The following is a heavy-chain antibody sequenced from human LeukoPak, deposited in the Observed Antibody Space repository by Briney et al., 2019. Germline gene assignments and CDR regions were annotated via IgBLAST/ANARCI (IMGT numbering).Heavy chain of an antibody. J-gene: IGHJ6*03. D-gene: IGHD3/OR15-3a*01. CDR3: AKDGQDYYYYMDV. CDR2: ISSSGSTI. Sequence: GGSLRLSCAASGFTFSDYYMSWIRQAPGKGLEWVSYISSSGSTIYYADSVKGRFTISRDNAKNSLYLQMNSLRAEDTALYYCAKDGQDYYYYMDVWGKGTTVTVSS. V-gene: IGHV3-11*01. CDR1: GFTFSDYY.